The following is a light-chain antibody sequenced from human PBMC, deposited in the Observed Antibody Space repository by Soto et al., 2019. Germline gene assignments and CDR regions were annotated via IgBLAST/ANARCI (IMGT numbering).Light chain of an antibody. CDR2: DAS. J-gene: IGKJ1*01. CDR3: QQRKNGPPWT. CDR1: QSVSSY. Sequence: EIVLTQPPATLSLSPGERATLSCRASQSVSSYLAWYQQKPGQAPRLLIYDASNRATGIPARFSGSGSGTDVTLTISSRAPDDFAVYYCQQRKNGPPWTFGQGTKVEIK. V-gene: IGKV3-11*01.